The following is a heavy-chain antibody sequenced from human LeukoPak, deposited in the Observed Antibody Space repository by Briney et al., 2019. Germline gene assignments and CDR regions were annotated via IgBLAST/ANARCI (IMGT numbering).Heavy chain of an antibody. CDR2: IKQDGSEK. J-gene: IGHJ4*02. D-gene: IGHD3-3*01. V-gene: IGHV3-7*01. CDR3: ARGVLESYFDY. Sequence: GGSMRLSCAASGFTFSSYWMSWVRQAPGKGLEWVANIKQDGSEKYYVDSVKGRFTISRDNAKNSLYLQMNSLRAEDTAVYYCARGVLESYFDYWGQGTLVTVSS. CDR1: GFTFSSYW.